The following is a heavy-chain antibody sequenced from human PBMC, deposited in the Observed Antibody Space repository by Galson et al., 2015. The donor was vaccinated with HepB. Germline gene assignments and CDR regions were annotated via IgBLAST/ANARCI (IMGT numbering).Heavy chain of an antibody. J-gene: IGHJ6*03. D-gene: IGHD3-10*01. CDR3: AKAMVRGVILYYYYYMDV. CDR1: GFTFSSYG. V-gene: IGHV3-30*18. CDR2: ISYDGSNK. Sequence: SLRLSCAASGFTFSSYGMHWVRQAPGKGLEWVAVISYDGSNKYYADSVKGRFTISRDNSKNTLYLQMNSLRAEDTAVYYCAKAMVRGVILYYYYYMDVWGKGTTVTVSS.